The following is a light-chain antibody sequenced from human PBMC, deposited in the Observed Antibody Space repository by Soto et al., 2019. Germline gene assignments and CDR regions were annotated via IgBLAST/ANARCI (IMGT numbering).Light chain of an antibody. Sequence: SYELTQPPSVSVSPGQTASITCSGGKLGKKYACWYQQKAGQSPVLVMYQDRRRPSGIPERFSGSNSGNTATLTISGTQAMDEADYYCQVWDRSTRVFGGGTKLTVL. CDR2: QDR. CDR1: KLGKKY. J-gene: IGLJ3*02. V-gene: IGLV3-1*01. CDR3: QVWDRSTRV.